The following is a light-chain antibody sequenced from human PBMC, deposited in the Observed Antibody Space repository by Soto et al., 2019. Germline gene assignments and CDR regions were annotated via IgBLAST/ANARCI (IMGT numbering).Light chain of an antibody. CDR1: SSDGGGYSS. CDR2: DVS. J-gene: IGLJ2*01. Sequence: QSVLTQPASVSGSPGQSITISCIGISSDGGGYSSVSWYQQHPGKAPKLIIYDVSDRPSGVSNRFSSSKSGNTASLTISGLQAEDEAHYYCCLSTRSSTSFGGGTKLTVL. V-gene: IGLV2-14*01. CDR3: CLSTRSSTS.